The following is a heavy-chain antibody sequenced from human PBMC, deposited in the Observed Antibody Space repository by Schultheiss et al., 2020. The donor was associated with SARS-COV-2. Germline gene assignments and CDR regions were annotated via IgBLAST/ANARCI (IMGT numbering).Heavy chain of an antibody. D-gene: IGHD6-19*01. CDR1: GFTFDDYA. Sequence: GGSLRLSCAASGFTFDDYAMHWVRQAPGKGLEWVSGISWNSGSIGYADSVKGRFTISRDNSKNTLYLQMNSLRAEDTAVYYCAKEGVAGTLDYWGQGTLVTVSS. J-gene: IGHJ4*02. CDR3: AKEGVAGTLDY. CDR2: ISWNSGSI. V-gene: IGHV3-9*01.